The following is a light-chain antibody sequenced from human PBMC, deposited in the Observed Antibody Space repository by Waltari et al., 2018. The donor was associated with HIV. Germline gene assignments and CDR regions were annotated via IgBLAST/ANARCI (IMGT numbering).Light chain of an antibody. CDR1: DSNIGSHP. V-gene: IGLV1-44*01. CDR3: ETWDDSLIGV. Sequence: QAVLTQQPSVSGAPGHPVSISCSGSDSNIGSHPVNWYQQLPGMAPRLVIYDTIKRHPGVPARFSSARSGASVSLTIRGLQFEDEATYFCETWDDSLIGVFGGGTLLTVL. J-gene: IGLJ2*01. CDR2: DTI.